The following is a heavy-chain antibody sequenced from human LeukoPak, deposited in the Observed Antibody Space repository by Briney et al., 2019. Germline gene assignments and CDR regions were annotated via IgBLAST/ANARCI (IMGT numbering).Heavy chain of an antibody. D-gene: IGHD6-6*01. CDR3: ARDGSPFYSSSSRGLFDY. CDR1: GGSISSHY. Sequence: KPSETLSLTCTVSGGSISSHYWSWIRQPPGKGLEWIGYIYYSGSTNYNPSLKSRVTISVDTSKNQFSLKLSSMTAADTAVYYCARDGSPFYSSSSRGLFDYWGQGTLVTVSS. J-gene: IGHJ4*02. CDR2: IYYSGST. V-gene: IGHV4-59*11.